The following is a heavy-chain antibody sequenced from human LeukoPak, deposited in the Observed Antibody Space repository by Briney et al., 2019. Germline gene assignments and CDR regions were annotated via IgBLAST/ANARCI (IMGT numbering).Heavy chain of an antibody. D-gene: IGHD1-1*01. Sequence: GGSLRLSCAASGFTFSSFAMNWVRQAPGKGLEWVAIISYDGGNKYYVDSVKGRFTISRVNSKNTLYLQMNSLRAEDTAVYYCAKDRGEHYFDYWGQGTLVTVSS. CDR3: AKDRGEHYFDY. V-gene: IGHV3-30-3*01. CDR2: ISYDGGNK. CDR1: GFTFSSFA. J-gene: IGHJ4*02.